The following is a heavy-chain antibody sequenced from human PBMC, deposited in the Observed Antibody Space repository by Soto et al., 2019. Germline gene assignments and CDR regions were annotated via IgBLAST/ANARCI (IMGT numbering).Heavy chain of an antibody. V-gene: IGHV3-23*01. CDR3: AKDLPGGLIEGKSHPRRTIQKFDY. CDR2: ISGSGGST. Sequence: EVQLLESGGGLVQPGGSLRLSCAASGFTFSSYAMSWVRQAPGKGLEWVSAISGSGGSTYYADSVKGRFTISRDNSKNTLYLQMNSLRAEDTAVYYCAKDLPGGLIEGKSHPRRTIQKFDYWGQGTLVTVSS. J-gene: IGHJ4*02. D-gene: IGHD7-27*01. CDR1: GFTFSSYA.